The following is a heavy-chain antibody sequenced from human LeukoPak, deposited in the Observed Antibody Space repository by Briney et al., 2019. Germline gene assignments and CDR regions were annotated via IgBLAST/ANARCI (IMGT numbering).Heavy chain of an antibody. Sequence: GGSLRLSCAASEFSVGSNYMTWVRQAPGKGLEWVSLIYSGGSTYYADSVKGRFTISRDNSKNTLYLQMNSLRAEDTAVYYCARRGQQLGGPFDYWGQGTLVTVSS. V-gene: IGHV3-66*01. CDR1: EFSVGSNY. CDR2: IYSGGST. D-gene: IGHD6-13*01. CDR3: ARRGQQLGGPFDY. J-gene: IGHJ4*02.